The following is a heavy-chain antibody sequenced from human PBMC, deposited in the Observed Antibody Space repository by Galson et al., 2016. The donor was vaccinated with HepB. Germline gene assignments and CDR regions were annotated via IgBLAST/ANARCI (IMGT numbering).Heavy chain of an antibody. J-gene: IGHJ3*02. D-gene: IGHD6-13*01. CDR1: GFSVSSNY. V-gene: IGHV3-53*01. Sequence: SLRLSCAASGFSVSSNYIIWVRQAPGKGLEWVSAIYSGGSTYYADAVKSHFTVSRDNPKNTVYLQMNSLRAEDTAVYYCAREAIAAAGTHDAFDIWGQGTMVTVCS. CDR3: AREAIAAAGTHDAFDI. CDR2: IYSGGST.